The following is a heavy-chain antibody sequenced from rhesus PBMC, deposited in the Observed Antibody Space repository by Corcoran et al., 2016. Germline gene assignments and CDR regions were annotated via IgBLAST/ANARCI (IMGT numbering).Heavy chain of an antibody. CDR3: ARSGTSLGLADV. CDR2: IYGSSGDT. Sequence: QVQLQESGPGLVKPSETLSLTCAASGCSISDNYYWNWIRHTPGKGLGGIGNIYGSSGDTTQHPSLKIRMTISKGPAKNQFVLKLTSGTAAYTGVYHRARSGTSLGLADVWGPGVLVTVSS. V-gene: IGHV4S9*01. J-gene: IGHJ5-1*01. CDR1: GCSISDNYY. D-gene: IGHD3-3*01.